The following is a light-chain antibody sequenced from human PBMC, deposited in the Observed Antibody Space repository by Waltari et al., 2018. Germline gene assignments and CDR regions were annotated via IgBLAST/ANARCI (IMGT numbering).Light chain of an antibody. CDR1: ENIAHY. Sequence: DIQMTQSPSSLSASVGDRLTLTCRTSENIAHYLHWYQQKPGKVPNLLVSSASTLQRGVPPRFSGSGSGTEFTLTISGLQREDLATYYCQQTYTTPFTFGPGTKVDVK. CDR3: QQTYTTPFT. J-gene: IGKJ3*01. CDR2: SAS. V-gene: IGKV1-39*01.